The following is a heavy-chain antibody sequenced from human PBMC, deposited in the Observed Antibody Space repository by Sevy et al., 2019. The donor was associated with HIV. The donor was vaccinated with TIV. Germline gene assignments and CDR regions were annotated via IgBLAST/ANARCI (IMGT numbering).Heavy chain of an antibody. CDR1: GYSFTSYW. CDR3: AGTYYYDSSGYTWFDP. Sequence: GESLKISCKGSGYSFTSYWIGWVRQMPGKGLEWKGIIYPGDSDTRYSPSFQGQVTISADKSISTAYLQWSSLKASDTAMYYCAGTYYYDSSGYTWFDPWGQGTLVTVSS. J-gene: IGHJ5*02. D-gene: IGHD3-22*01. CDR2: IYPGDSDT. V-gene: IGHV5-51*01.